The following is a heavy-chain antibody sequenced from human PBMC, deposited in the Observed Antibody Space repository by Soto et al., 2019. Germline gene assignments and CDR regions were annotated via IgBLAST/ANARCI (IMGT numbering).Heavy chain of an antibody. D-gene: IGHD3-3*01. CDR1: GYTFTSYG. Sequence: ASVKVPCKPSGYTFTSYGIRWVRQAPGQGREWMGWISAYNGNTNYAQTLQGRVTMTTDTSTSTAYMELRSLRSDDTAVYYCARGSLRFLDIWGQGTLVTVSS. V-gene: IGHV1-18*01. CDR2: ISAYNGNT. CDR3: ARGSLRFLDI. J-gene: IGHJ4*02.